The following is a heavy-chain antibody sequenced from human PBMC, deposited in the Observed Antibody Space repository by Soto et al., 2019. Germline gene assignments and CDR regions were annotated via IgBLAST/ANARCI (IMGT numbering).Heavy chain of an antibody. Sequence: GGSLRLSCAASGFTFSSYSMNWFRQAPGKGLDWVSSISSSSSSYIYYADSVKGRFTISRDSAKNSLYLQMNSLRAEDTAVYYCARDFMVVVTDGMDVWGQGTTVTVSS. J-gene: IGHJ6*02. CDR1: GFTFSSYS. D-gene: IGHD2-15*01. CDR3: ARDFMVVVTDGMDV. CDR2: ISSSSSSYI. V-gene: IGHV3-21*01.